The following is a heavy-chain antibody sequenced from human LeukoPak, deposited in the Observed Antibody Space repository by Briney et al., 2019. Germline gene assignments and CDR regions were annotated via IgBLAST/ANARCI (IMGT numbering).Heavy chain of an antibody. CDR2: IYSGGST. CDR1: GFTVSSNY. Sequence: GGSLRLSCAASGFTVSSNYMSWVRQAPGKGLEWVSVIYSGGSTYYADSVKGRFTISRDNSKNTLYPQMNSLRAEDTAVYYCARDLRYFDWLLSHYYYYYGMDVWGQGTTVTVSS. D-gene: IGHD3-9*01. V-gene: IGHV3-66*01. J-gene: IGHJ6*02. CDR3: ARDLRYFDWLLSHYYYYYGMDV.